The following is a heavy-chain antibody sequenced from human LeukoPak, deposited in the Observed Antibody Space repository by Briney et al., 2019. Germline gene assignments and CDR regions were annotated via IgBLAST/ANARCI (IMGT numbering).Heavy chain of an antibody. V-gene: IGHV3-30*18. CDR3: AKSELPPFDY. CDR1: GFTFSSYG. CDR2: ISYDGSNK. J-gene: IGHJ4*02. D-gene: IGHD1-26*01. Sequence: GGSLRLSCAASGFTFSSYGMHWVRQAPGKGLEWVAVISYDGSNKYYADSVKGRFTISRDNSKNTLYLQMNSLRAEDTAVYYCAKSELPPFDYWGQGTLVTVSS.